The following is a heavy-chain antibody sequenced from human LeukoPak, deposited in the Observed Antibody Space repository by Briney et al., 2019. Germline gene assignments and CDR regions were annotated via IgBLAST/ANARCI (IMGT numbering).Heavy chain of an antibody. Sequence: SVKVSCKASGGTFSSYAISWVRQAPGQGLEWMGRIIPILGIANYAQKFQGRVTITADKSTSTAYMELSSLRSEDTAVYYCARDPGYCSGDSCYPDAFDIWGQGTMVTVSS. D-gene: IGHD2-15*01. V-gene: IGHV1-69*04. J-gene: IGHJ3*02. CDR1: GGTFSSYA. CDR3: ARDPGYCSGDSCYPDAFDI. CDR2: IIPILGIA.